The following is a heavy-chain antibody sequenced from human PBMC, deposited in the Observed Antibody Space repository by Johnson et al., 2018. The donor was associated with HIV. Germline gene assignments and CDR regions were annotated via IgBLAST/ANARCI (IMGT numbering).Heavy chain of an antibody. J-gene: IGHJ3*02. D-gene: IGHD3-10*01. CDR1: GFTFSSYG. V-gene: IGHV3-30*18. CDR2: ISYDGSNK. CDR3: AKDRGLSAFDI. Sequence: QVQLVESGGGVVQPGRSLRLSCAASGFTFSSYGMHWVRQAPGKGLEWVAVISYDGSNKYYADSVKGRFTISRDNSKNTLYLQMNSLRAEDTAVYYCAKDRGLSAFDIWGQGTMVIVSS.